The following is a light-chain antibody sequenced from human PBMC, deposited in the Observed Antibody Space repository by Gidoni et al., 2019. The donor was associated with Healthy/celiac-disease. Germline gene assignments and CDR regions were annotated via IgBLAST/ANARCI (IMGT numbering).Light chain of an antibody. CDR2: GAS. V-gene: IGKV3-20*01. Sequence: EIELTQSPGPLSLSPGERATLSCRASQTVTNRHLAWYQQKPGQAPGLLIYGASTRATGIPDRFSGSGSGTDFALTISRLEPEDFAVYYCQHYGSSSGTFGQGTKVEIK. CDR3: QHYGSSSGT. J-gene: IGKJ1*01. CDR1: QTVTNRH.